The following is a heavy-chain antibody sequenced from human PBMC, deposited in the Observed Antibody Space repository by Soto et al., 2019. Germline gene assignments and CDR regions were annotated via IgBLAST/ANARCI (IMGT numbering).Heavy chain of an antibody. V-gene: IGHV3-23*01. Sequence: EVQLLESGGGLVQPGGSLRLSCAASGFTFSSYAMSWVRQAPGKGLEWASAISGSGGSTYYADSVMGRFTISRDNSKNTLYLQMNSLRAKDTAVYYCAKDLSLRLGWFDPWGKGTLVTVSA. CDR1: GFTFSSYA. CDR3: AKDLSLRLGWFDP. CDR2: ISGSGGST. D-gene: IGHD3-3*01. J-gene: IGHJ5*02.